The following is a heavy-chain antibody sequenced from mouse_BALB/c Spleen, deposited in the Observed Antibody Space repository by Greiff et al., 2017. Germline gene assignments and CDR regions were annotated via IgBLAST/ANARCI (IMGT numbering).Heavy chain of an antibody. CDR3: TKSYGNYVLAWFAY. CDR1: GFTFSNYW. J-gene: IGHJ3*01. Sequence: EVMLVESGGGLVQPGGSMKLSCVASGFTFSNYWMNWVRQSPEKGLEWVAEIRLKSNNYATHYAESVKGRFTISRDDSKSSVYLQMNNLRAEDTGIYYCTKSYGNYVLAWFAYWGQGTLVTVSA. V-gene: IGHV6-6*02. CDR2: IRLKSNNYAT. D-gene: IGHD2-10*02.